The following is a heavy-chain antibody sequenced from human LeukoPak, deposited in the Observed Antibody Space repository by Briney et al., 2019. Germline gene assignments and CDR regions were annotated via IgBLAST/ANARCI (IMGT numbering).Heavy chain of an antibody. CDR3: ARDTCNGGSCFNWFDP. CDR1: GYSFTVYY. D-gene: IGHD2-15*01. J-gene: IGHJ5*02. Sequence: ASVKVSCKASGYSFTVYYIHWARQAPGQGLEWMGWINPKIGATNYAQKFQGRVTMTRDTSISTAYMELSSLRSDDTAVYYCARDTCNGGSCFNWFDPWGQGTLVTVSS. CDR2: INPKIGAT. V-gene: IGHV1-2*02.